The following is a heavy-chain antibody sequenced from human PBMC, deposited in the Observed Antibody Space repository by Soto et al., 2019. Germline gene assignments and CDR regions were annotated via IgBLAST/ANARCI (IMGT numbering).Heavy chain of an antibody. Sequence: EVQLLESGGGLVQRGGSLILSCAASGFAFSSYVMSWVRQAPGKGLEWVSGISGGGSNTFYADSVKGRFTISRDNSKNTLLLQMNSLGAEDTAVYYCAKDSNKYSSSLRGRYFDYWGQGIGVTVSS. CDR2: ISGGGSNT. D-gene: IGHD4-4*01. CDR3: AKDSNKYSSSLRGRYFDY. J-gene: IGHJ4*02. V-gene: IGHV3-23*01. CDR1: GFAFSSYV.